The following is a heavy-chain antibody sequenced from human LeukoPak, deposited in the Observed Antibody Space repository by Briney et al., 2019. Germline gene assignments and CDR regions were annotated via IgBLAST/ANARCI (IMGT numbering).Heavy chain of an antibody. CDR2: ISSSSSYI. V-gene: IGHV3-21*01. CDR3: ARGSSSSDFDY. J-gene: IGHJ4*02. D-gene: IGHD6-6*01. CDR1: GFTFSNYG. Sequence: GESLKISCAASGFTFSNYGMNWVRQAPGKGLEWVSYISSSSSYIYYADSVKGRFTIPRDNAKNSTYLHMNSLRADDTAVFYCARGSSSSDFDYWGQGTLVTVSS.